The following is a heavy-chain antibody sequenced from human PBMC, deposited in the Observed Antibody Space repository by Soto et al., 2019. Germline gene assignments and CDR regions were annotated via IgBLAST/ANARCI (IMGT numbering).Heavy chain of an antibody. Sequence: PGESLKISCKGSGYSFTSYSIGWVRHMPGKVLEWVGIIYPCDSDTRYSPSCQGQVTISADKSISTASLQWSTLKASDTAMYYCARTTATGNYYYGMDVWGQGTTVTVSS. CDR3: ARTTATGNYYYGMDV. J-gene: IGHJ6*02. D-gene: IGHD6-13*01. V-gene: IGHV5-51*01. CDR2: IYPCDSDT. CDR1: GYSFTSYS.